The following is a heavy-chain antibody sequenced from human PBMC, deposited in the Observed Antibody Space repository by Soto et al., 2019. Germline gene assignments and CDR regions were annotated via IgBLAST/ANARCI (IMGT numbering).Heavy chain of an antibody. CDR2: VAYNGDT. D-gene: IGHD2-21*01. Sequence: VQLVQPGAEVKKPGASVKVSCRVSGNTLSTYGISWLRQAPGRGLEWMGWVAYNGDTKYPQKFQGRVTMTTDTTTRTAYMELRGLTSDDTAVYYCARDRFVGINALRYLDYWGQGTLVTVSS. CDR1: GNTLSTYG. V-gene: IGHV1-18*01. CDR3: ARDRFVGINALRYLDY. J-gene: IGHJ4*02.